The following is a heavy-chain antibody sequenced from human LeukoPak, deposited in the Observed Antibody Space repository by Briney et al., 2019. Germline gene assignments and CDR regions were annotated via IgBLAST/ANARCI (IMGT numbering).Heavy chain of an antibody. Sequence: SETLSLTCTVSGGSISSSSYYWGWIRQPPGKGLEWIGSIYYSGSTYSNPSLKSRVTISVDPSKNQFSLKLSSVTAADTAVYYCARHSGYSYGYAYYYYYMDVWGKGTTVTVSS. V-gene: IGHV4-39*01. J-gene: IGHJ6*03. CDR2: IYYSGST. CDR3: ARHSGYSYGYAYYYYYMDV. CDR1: GGSISSSSYY. D-gene: IGHD5-18*01.